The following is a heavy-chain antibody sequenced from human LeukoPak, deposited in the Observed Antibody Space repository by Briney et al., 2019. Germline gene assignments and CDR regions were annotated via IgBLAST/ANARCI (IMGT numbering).Heavy chain of an antibody. CDR2: ISYDGGNT. J-gene: IGHJ4*02. V-gene: IGHV3-30*18. Sequence: GGSLRLSWAASGFTFSSYGMHWVSGAPGKGLEWVAVISYDGGNTDYADTVKGRFTMSRNNSKNTVYLQMNSLRAEDTAVYYCAKEQYGSGAFDDWGQGTLVTVSS. D-gene: IGHD3-10*01. CDR3: AKEQYGSGAFDD. CDR1: GFTFSSYG.